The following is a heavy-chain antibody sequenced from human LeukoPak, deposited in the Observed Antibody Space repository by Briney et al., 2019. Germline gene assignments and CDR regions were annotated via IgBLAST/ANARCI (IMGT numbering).Heavy chain of an antibody. CDR2: INHSGST. V-gene: IGHV4-34*01. CDR1: GGSFSGYY. CDR3: ARGRYCSSTSCYDFQH. J-gene: IGHJ1*01. D-gene: IGHD2-2*01. Sequence: SETLSLTCAVYGGSFSGYYWSWIRQPPGKGLEWIGEINHSGSTNYNPSLRSRVTISVVTSKNQFSLKLSSVTAADTAVYYCARGRYCSSTSCYDFQHWGQGTLVTVSS.